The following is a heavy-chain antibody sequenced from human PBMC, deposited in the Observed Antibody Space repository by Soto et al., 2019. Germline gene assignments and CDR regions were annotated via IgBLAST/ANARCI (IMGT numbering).Heavy chain of an antibody. D-gene: IGHD3-16*01. CDR3: ARVRVIGGVSPSHFGL. CDR2: IIPLYGTV. CDR1: GGTFNSYG. J-gene: IGHJ4*02. V-gene: IGHV1-69*06. Sequence: QAHLAQSGAEVKQPGSSVTLSCKASGGTFNSYGISWVRQAPGQGLDWMGVIIPLYGTVNYAQKFQGRVSITADKSTSTAYMDLNSLRSDDTAVYYCARVRVIGGVSPSHFGLWGQGTQVTVSS.